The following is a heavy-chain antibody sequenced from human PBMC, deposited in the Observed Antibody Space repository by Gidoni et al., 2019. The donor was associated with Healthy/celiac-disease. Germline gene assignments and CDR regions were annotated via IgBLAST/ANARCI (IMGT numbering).Heavy chain of an antibody. D-gene: IGHD6-19*01. CDR3: ARGSVAGTGVYGMDV. J-gene: IGHJ6*02. CDR1: GFTFSSYG. V-gene: IGHV3-33*01. CDR2: IWYDGSNK. Sequence: QVQLVESGGGVVQPGRSLRLSCAASGFTFSSYGMHWVRQAPGKGLEWVAVIWYDGSNKYYADSVKGRFTISRDNSKNTLCLQMNSLRAEDTAVYYCARGSVAGTGVYGMDVWGQGTTVTVSS.